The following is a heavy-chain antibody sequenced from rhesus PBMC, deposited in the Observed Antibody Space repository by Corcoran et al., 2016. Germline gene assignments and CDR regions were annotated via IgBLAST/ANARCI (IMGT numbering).Heavy chain of an antibody. CDR2: IYGSSTST. CDR1: GGSISDSYR. D-gene: IGHD6-31*01. V-gene: IGHV4S10*01. J-gene: IGHJ4*01. CDR3: ARIYSSGPDY. Sequence: QVQLQESGPGVVKPSETLSLTCAVSGGSISDSYRWSWIRQPPGKGLDWSGYIYGSSTSTNYNPALKSRVTISKDTSKNQFSLKLSSVTAADTAVYYCARIYSSGPDYWGQGVLVTVSS.